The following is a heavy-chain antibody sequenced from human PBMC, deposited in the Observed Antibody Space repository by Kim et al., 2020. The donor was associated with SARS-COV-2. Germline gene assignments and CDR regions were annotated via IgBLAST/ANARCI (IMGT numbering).Heavy chain of an antibody. Sequence: GGSLRLFCAASGFTVSSNYMSWVRQAPGKGLEWVSVIYSGGSTYYADSVKGRFTISRDNSKNTLYLQMNSLRAEDTAVYYCARVPRTSWDYYDSSGYYQGGFDYWGQGTLVTVSS. D-gene: IGHD3-22*01. CDR3: ARVPRTSWDYYDSSGYYQGGFDY. CDR1: GFTVSSNY. CDR2: IYSGGST. V-gene: IGHV3-66*01. J-gene: IGHJ4*02.